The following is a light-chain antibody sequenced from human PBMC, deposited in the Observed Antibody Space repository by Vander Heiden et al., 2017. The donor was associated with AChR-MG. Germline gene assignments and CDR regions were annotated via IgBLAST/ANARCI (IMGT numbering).Light chain of an antibody. V-gene: IGKV1-33*01. CDR2: DAI. Sequence: DIQMTQSPDSLSASIGDRVTIACQASQDIRRRVNWYQQRPGEAPKLLIYDAISLETGVPSRFSGSGSGTDFTLTISSLQTEDLATYYCQQDDSLHLVFGGGTKVELK. CDR3: QQDDSLHLV. CDR1: QDIRRR. J-gene: IGKJ4*01.